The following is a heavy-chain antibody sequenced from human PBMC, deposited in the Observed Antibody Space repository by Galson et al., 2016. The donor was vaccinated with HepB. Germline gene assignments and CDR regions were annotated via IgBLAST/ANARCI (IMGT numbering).Heavy chain of an antibody. CDR3: AREGGSLGVVMTFGAADY. CDR1: GFTFSDYY. D-gene: IGHD3-3*01. CDR2: ISGSGTYT. Sequence: SLRLSCAASGFTFSDYYMSWIRQAPGKGLEWLSYISGSGTYTVYADSVKGRFTISRDNAKNSLYLQVNSLRVEDTAVYYCAREGGSLGVVMTFGAADYWGQGTLVTVSS. V-gene: IGHV3-11*06. J-gene: IGHJ4*02.